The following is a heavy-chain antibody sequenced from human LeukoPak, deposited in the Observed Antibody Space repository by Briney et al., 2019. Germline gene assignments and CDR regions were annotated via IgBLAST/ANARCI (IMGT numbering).Heavy chain of an antibody. J-gene: IGHJ4*02. CDR1: GYTFTAYY. CDR2: INPNTGGT. CDR3: ARDDSFQFDS. D-gene: IGHD5-18*01. V-gene: IGHV1-2*02. Sequence: GASVKVSCKASGYTFTAYYMHWVRQAPGQGLEWMGWINPNTGGTNYAQKFQGRVTMTRATSISTAYMELSSLTSDDTAVYFCARDDSFQFDSWGQGTLVTVPS.